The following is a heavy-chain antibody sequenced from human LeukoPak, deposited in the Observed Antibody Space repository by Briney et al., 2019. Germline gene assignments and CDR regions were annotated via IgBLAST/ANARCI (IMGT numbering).Heavy chain of an antibody. CDR3: AGGGSNYGDFYY. CDR1: GLSFSTYW. Sequence: GGSLRLSCEASGLSFSTYWMHWVRQVPGEGLVWVSRINGDGSSINYADSVKGRFTISRDNAKNTVYLQMNSLRVEDTAVYYCAGGGSNYGDFYYWGQGTLVTVSS. D-gene: IGHD4-11*01. J-gene: IGHJ4*02. CDR2: INGDGSSI. V-gene: IGHV3-74*01.